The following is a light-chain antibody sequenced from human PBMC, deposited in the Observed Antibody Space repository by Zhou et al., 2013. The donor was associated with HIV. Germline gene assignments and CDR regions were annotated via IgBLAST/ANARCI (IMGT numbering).Light chain of an antibody. CDR1: QGISDY. CDR2: GAT. J-gene: IGKJ1*01. V-gene: IGKV1-27*01. CDR3: QQSYTTPRT. Sequence: DIQMTQSPSALSASVGDRVTITCRASQGISDYLAWYQQRPGKVPKLLIYGATTLQSGVPSRFSGSGSGTDFILTITSLQPEDFATYYCQQSYTTPRTFGQGTKVEIK.